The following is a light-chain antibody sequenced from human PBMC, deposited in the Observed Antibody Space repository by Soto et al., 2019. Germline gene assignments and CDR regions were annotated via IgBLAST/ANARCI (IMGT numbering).Light chain of an antibody. CDR3: QQYNNWPRLT. J-gene: IGKJ4*01. CDR1: QSVRSN. V-gene: IGKV3-15*01. Sequence: DIVMTQSPATLSVSPGERATLSCRASQSVRSNLAWYQQQAGQAPRLLIYDASTRATGIPARFSGSGSGTEFTLTISSLQSEDFALYYCQQYNNWPRLTFGGGTKVDIK. CDR2: DAS.